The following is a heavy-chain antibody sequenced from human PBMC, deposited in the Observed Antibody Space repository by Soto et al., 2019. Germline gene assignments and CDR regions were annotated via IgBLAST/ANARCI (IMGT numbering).Heavy chain of an antibody. CDR3: ARDMYERYFEWSHPLWP. Sequence: ASVKVSCKASGGTFSSYAISWVRQAPGQGLEWMGGIIPIFGTANYAQKFQGRVTITADESTSTAYMELSSLRSEDTAVYYCARDMYERYFEWSHPLWPWGQGTLVTVSS. D-gene: IGHD3-9*01. J-gene: IGHJ5*02. V-gene: IGHV1-69*13. CDR2: IIPIFGTA. CDR1: GGTFSSYA.